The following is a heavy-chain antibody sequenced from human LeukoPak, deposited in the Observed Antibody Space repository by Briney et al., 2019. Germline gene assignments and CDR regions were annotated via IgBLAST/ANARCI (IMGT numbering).Heavy chain of an antibody. CDR1: GFTFSSYA. Sequence: GGSLRLSCSASGFTFSSYAMHWVREAPGKGLEYVSAISSSGDSTYYADSVKGRFTISRDNSKNTLYLQMSSLRPEDAAVYYCVKDGMAVAGTAPLDYWGLGILVTVSS. D-gene: IGHD6-19*01. CDR2: ISSSGDST. CDR3: VKDGMAVAGTAPLDY. V-gene: IGHV3-64D*08. J-gene: IGHJ4*02.